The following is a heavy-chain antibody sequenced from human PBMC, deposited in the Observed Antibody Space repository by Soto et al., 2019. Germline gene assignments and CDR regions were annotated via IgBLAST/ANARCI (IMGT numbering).Heavy chain of an antibody. CDR2: ISGSGDNT. Sequence: WGSLRLSCSSSGFDFSGYAMSWVRRAPGKGLEWLSAISGSGDNTYYADSVKGRFTMSRDNSRNTLYLQMNSLGAEDAAIYYCAKDKGGVSVSGVIIPYYFDYWGQGTLVTLSS. J-gene: IGHJ4*02. CDR1: GFDFSGYA. CDR3: AKDKGGVSVSGVIIPYYFDY. V-gene: IGHV3-23*01. D-gene: IGHD3-3*01.